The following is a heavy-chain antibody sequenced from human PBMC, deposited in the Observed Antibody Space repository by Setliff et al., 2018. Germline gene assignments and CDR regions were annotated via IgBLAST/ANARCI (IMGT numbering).Heavy chain of an antibody. V-gene: IGHV4-61*09. CDR1: GGSISSGSNY. Sequence: LSLTCTVSGGSISSGSNYWSWIRQPAGRGLEWIGHIDPSGNTNYHPSLKTRVTISVDTSKNQFSLTLSSVTAADTAVYYCARETTMTYYFYYMDVWGKGTTVTVSS. CDR2: IDPSGNT. CDR3: ARETTMTYYFYYMDV. J-gene: IGHJ6*03. D-gene: IGHD4-17*01.